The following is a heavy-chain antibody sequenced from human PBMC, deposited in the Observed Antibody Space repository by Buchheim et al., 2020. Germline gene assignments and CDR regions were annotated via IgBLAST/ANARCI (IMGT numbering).Heavy chain of an antibody. V-gene: IGHV3-7*03. CDR1: GFTFSSYW. J-gene: IGHJ4*02. D-gene: IGHD4-17*01. CDR2: IKQDGSEK. Sequence: EVQLVESGGGLVQPGGSLRLSRAASGFTFSSYWMSWVRQATGKGLEWVANIKQDGSEKYYVDSVKGRFTISRDNAKNSLYLQMNSLRAEDTAVYYCARDAPTVTDYYFDYWGQGTL. CDR3: ARDAPTVTDYYFDY.